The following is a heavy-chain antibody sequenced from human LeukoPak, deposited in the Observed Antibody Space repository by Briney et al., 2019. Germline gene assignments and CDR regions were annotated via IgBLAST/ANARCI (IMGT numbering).Heavy chain of an antibody. CDR2: IYHSGST. CDR3: ASHSGSYYYGY. CDR1: GGSISSSNW. J-gene: IGHJ4*02. V-gene: IGHV4-4*02. Sequence: SETLSLTCAVSGGSISSSNWWSWVRQPPGKGLEWIGEIYHSGSTNYNPSLKSRVAISVDKSKNQFSLKLSSVTAADTAVYYCASHSGSYYYGYWGQGTLVTVSS. D-gene: IGHD1-26*01.